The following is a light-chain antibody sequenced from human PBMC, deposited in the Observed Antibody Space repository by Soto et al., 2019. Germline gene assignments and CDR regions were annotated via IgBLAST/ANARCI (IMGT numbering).Light chain of an antibody. CDR1: SSDVCGYNY. CDR2: DVS. V-gene: IGLV2-14*01. CDR3: CSYTTSNTRQIV. Sequence: ALTQPASVSGSPGQSITISCTGTSSDVCGYNYVSWYQQHPGKAPKFMIYDVSNRPSGVSNRFSGSKSGNTASLTISGLQAEDEADYYCCSYTTSNTRQIVFGTGTKVTVL. J-gene: IGLJ1*01.